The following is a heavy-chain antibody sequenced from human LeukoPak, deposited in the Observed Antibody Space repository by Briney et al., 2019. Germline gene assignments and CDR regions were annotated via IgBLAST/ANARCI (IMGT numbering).Heavy chain of an antibody. CDR1: GGSISSSSYY. V-gene: IGHV4-39*01. Sequence: PSETLSLTCTVSGGSISSSSYYWGWIRQPPGKGLEWIGSIYYSGSTYYNPSLKSRVTISVDTSKNQFSLKLSSVTAADTAVYYCASRSTTAHYYCYYMDVWGKGTTDTVSS. CDR2: IYYSGST. J-gene: IGHJ6*03. CDR3: ASRSTTAHYYCYYMDV. D-gene: IGHD4-17*01.